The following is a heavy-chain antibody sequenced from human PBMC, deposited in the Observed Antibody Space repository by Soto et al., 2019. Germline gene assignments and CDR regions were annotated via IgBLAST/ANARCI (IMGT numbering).Heavy chain of an antibody. J-gene: IGHJ6*02. CDR2: IIPIFGTA. V-gene: IGHV1-69*06. Sequence: ASVKVSCKASGGTFSSYAISWVRQAPGQGLEWMGGIIPIFGTANYAQKFQGRVTITADKSTSTAYMELSSLRSEDTAVYYCARARGAYDSSGYYPSTYYYYGMDVWGQGTTVTVSS. CDR1: GGTFSSYA. CDR3: ARARGAYDSSGYYPSTYYYYGMDV. D-gene: IGHD3-22*01.